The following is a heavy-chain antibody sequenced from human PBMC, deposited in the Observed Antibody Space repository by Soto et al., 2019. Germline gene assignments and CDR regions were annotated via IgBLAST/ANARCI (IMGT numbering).Heavy chain of an antibody. CDR2: INHSGST. V-gene: IGHV4-34*01. D-gene: IGHD3-22*01. J-gene: IGHJ4*02. CDR1: NGSFSGYY. CDR3: AREAYYDSSLIDY. Sequence: NPSETLSLTCAVYNGSFSGYYWTWIRQPPGKGLEWIGEINHSGSTNYNPSLKSRVTISVDTSKNQFSLKLSSVTAADTAVYYCAREAYYDSSLIDYWGQGTLVTVSS.